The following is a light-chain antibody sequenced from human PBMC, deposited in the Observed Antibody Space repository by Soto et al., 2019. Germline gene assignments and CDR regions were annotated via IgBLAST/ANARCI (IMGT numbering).Light chain of an antibody. J-gene: IGKJ1*01. V-gene: IGKV1-5*03. CDR1: RNINIW. CDR2: KAS. CDR3: QQYDSYSRT. Sequence: DIQMTQSPSTLSASVGERVTITCRARRNINIWLAWHHQKPGKAPKLLIYKASSLESGVPSRFSGSGSGTEFTLTITILQPDDFGTYYCQQYDSYSRTFGQGTKVEIK.